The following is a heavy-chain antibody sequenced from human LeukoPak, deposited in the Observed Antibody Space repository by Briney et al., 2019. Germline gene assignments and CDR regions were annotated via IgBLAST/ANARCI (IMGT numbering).Heavy chain of an antibody. CDR1: GFTFSSHG. V-gene: IGHV3-33*01. CDR2: IWYDGSKG. J-gene: IGHJ4*02. Sequence: PGGSLRLSCAASGFTFSSHGMHWVRQAPGKGLEWVAVIWYDGSKGYYADSVKGRFTISRDDSKNTLYLQMNSLRDEDTAVYYCARDPASSFDYWGQGTLVTVSS. CDR3: ARDPASSFDY. D-gene: IGHD2-15*01.